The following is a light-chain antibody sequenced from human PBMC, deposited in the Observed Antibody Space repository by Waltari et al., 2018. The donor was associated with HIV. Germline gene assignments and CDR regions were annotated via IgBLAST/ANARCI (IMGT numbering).Light chain of an antibody. CDR1: GLGYNN. CDR2: QDN. Sequence: SYDLSQPPSVSVSPGQTANITCSGDGLGYNNVYWYQQKPGQSPVLVIYQDNRRPSGIPERISGSTSGNTATLTISGALPADEGDYYCQAWDNSVVVFGGGTRLTVL. CDR3: QAWDNSVVV. J-gene: IGLJ2*01. V-gene: IGLV3-1*01.